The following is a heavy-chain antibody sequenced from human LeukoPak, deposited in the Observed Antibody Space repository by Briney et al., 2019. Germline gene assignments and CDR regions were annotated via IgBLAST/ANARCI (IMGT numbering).Heavy chain of an antibody. D-gene: IGHD3-16*02. Sequence: TGGSLRLSCSASGFTFRSYTMIWVRQPPGKGLEWVSSISSSSTYIYYADSVRGRFTISRDNAKNSLYLQMNSLGAEDTAVYYCARVQSYYFDYWGQGTLVTVSS. V-gene: IGHV3-21*01. CDR2: ISSSSTYI. J-gene: IGHJ4*02. CDR1: GFTFRSYT. CDR3: ARVQSYYFDY.